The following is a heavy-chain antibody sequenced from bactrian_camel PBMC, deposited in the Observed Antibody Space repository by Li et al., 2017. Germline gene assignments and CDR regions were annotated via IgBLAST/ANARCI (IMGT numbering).Heavy chain of an antibody. CDR2: IRRSGGET. CDR1: GHSRGSNC. D-gene: IGHD5*01. Sequence: HVQLVESGGGSVQAGGSLRLSCVVSGHSRGSNCVGWYRLPPGRAPAEREGIAAIRRSGGETWYAGSVKGRSTISQDSARNTVYLRMNSLKSEDTALYYCATTFESMGWVPWYNYWGQGTQVTVS. CDR3: ATTFESMGWVPWYNY. J-gene: IGHJ4*01. V-gene: IGHV3-3*01.